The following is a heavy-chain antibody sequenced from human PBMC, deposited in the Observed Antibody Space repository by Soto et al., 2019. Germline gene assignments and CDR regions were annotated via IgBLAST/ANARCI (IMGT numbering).Heavy chain of an antibody. D-gene: IGHD5-12*01. V-gene: IGHV3-33*01. CDR1: GFTYSSYG. Sequence: QVQLVESGGGVVQPGRSLRLSCAVSGFTYSSYGMHWVRQARGKGLEWVAVIWYDGSNKYYADFVKGGVIISRDDSKITLCLQTNSLRAEETAVYYCARVSAWLFVSSGPGALVTVSS. CDR3: ARVSAWLFVS. J-gene: IGHJ4*02. CDR2: IWYDGSNK.